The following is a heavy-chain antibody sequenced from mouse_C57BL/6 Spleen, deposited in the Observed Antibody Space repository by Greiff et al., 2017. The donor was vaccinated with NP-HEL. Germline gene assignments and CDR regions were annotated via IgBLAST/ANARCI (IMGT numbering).Heavy chain of an antibody. Sequence: QVQLQQPGAELVMPGASVKLSCKASGYTFTSYWMHWVKQRPGQGLEWIGEIDPSDSYTNYNHKFKGKSTLTVDKSSSTAYMQLSSLTSEDSAVYYCARGYRAMDYWGQGTSVTVSS. D-gene: IGHD2-2*01. J-gene: IGHJ4*01. CDR2: IDPSDSYT. CDR1: GYTFTSYW. V-gene: IGHV1-69*01. CDR3: ARGYRAMDY.